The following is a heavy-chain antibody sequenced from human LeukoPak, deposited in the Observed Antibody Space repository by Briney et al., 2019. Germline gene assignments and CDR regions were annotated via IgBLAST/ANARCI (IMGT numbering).Heavy chain of an antibody. D-gene: IGHD3-9*01. CDR3: ARAALRYFDWLFYAFDI. CDR2: INPDGGNT. J-gene: IGHJ3*02. CDR1: GYTFTNSY. Sequence: ASVKVSCKASGYTFTNSYIHWVRQAPGQVLEWMGLINPDGGNTNYAQNFQGRVTLTRDTSTSTVYMELSSLRSEDTAVYYCARAALRYFDWLFYAFDIWGQGTMVTVSS. V-gene: IGHV1-46*01.